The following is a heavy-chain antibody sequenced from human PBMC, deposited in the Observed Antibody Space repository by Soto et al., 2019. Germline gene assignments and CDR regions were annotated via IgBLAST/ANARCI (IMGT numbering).Heavy chain of an antibody. J-gene: IGHJ4*02. D-gene: IGHD4-17*01. V-gene: IGHV3-23*01. CDR1: GFTFSSYA. CDR3: AKGGFEGTTVTTRYFDY. CDR2: ISGSGGST. Sequence: EVQLLESGGGLVQPGGSLRLSCAASGFTFSSYAMSWVRQAPGKGLEWVSAISGSGGSTYYADSVKGRFTISRDNSKNTLYLQMNSLSAEDTAVYYCAKGGFEGTTVTTRYFDYWGQGTLVTVSS.